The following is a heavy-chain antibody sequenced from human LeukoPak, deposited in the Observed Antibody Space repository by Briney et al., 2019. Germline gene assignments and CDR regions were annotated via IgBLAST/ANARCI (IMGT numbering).Heavy chain of an antibody. CDR2: IKQDGSEK. CDR3: AKGDYFGVVISSWD. D-gene: IGHD3-3*01. Sequence: GGSLRLSCAASGFTFSSYWMSWVRQAPGKGLEWVANIKQDGSEKYYVDSVKGRFTISRDNSKNTLYLQMNSLRAEDTAVYYCAKGDYFGVVISSWDWGQGTLVTVSS. CDR1: GFTFSSYW. J-gene: IGHJ4*02. V-gene: IGHV3-7*03.